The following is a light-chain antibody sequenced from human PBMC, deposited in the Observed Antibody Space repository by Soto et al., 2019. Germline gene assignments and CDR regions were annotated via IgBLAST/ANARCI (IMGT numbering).Light chain of an antibody. J-gene: IGKJ1*01. CDR1: QSVSNN. CDR3: LHYKDWPRWT. CDR2: GAS. Sequence: EIVMTQSPATLSVSTGERVTLSCRASQSVSNNLAWYQQQPGQAPRLLIYGASTTATGIPARFSGSGSGTEFTLTISSLQSEDFAVYYCLHYKDWPRWTFGQGTKVDIK. V-gene: IGKV3-15*01.